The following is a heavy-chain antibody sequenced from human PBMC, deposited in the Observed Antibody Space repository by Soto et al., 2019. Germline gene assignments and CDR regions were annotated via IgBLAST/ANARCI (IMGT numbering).Heavy chain of an antibody. J-gene: IGHJ5*02. CDR2: IIPIFGTA. Sequence: QVQLVQSGAEVKKPGSSVKVSCKASGGTFSSYAISWVRQAPGQGLEWMGGIIPIFGTANYAQKFQGRVTITADESTSTAYMELSSLRSEDTAVYYCARAASEEQQLVLRFSNWFDPWGQGTLVTVSS. D-gene: IGHD6-13*01. CDR1: GGTFSSYA. CDR3: ARAASEEQQLVLRFSNWFDP. V-gene: IGHV1-69*01.